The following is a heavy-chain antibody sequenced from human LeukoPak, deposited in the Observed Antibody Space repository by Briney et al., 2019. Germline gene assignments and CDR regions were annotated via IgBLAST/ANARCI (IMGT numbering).Heavy chain of an antibody. CDR3: ARLDFWSGYLDY. V-gene: IGHV3-7*05. CDR2: IQPDGSEN. D-gene: IGHD3-3*01. Sequence: PGGSLRLSCAASGFTFRRFWMSWVRQSPGKGLEWVANIQPDGSENYYVDAVKGRFTISRDNAKNSLYLQMNSLGAEDTAVYYCARLDFWSGYLDYWGQGTPVTVSS. CDR1: GFTFRRFW. J-gene: IGHJ4*02.